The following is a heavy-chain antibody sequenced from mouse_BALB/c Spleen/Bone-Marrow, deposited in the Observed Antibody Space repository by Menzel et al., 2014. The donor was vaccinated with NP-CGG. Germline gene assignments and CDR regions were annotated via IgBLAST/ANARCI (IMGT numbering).Heavy chain of an antibody. CDR2: IWAGGST. CDR1: GFSLTSYG. D-gene: IGHD1-1*01. CDR3: ARGSYCEGAMDY. V-gene: IGHV2-9*02. Sequence: ESGPGLVAPSQSLSITCTVSGFSLTSYGVHWVRQPPGKVLEWLGVIWAGGSTNYNSALMSRLSISKDNSKSQVFLKRNSLQTDDTAMYYCARGSYCEGAMDYWGQGTSVTVSS. J-gene: IGHJ4*01.